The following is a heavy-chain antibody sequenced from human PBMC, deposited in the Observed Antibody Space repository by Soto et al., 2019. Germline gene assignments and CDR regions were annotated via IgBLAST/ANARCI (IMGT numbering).Heavy chain of an antibody. V-gene: IGHV4-59*02. J-gene: IGHJ4*02. CDR1: GASVSDFY. CDR2: VHNTGTT. Sequence: TLALTCAVSGASVSDFYWSWIRQPPGKGLEWIAYVHNTGTTQYNPSLKSRVTISLDTSKNQLSLGLRSVTAADTDVYYCARPLNSGCSDSWGQGILVTVSS. D-gene: IGHD5-12*01. CDR3: ARPLNSGCSDS.